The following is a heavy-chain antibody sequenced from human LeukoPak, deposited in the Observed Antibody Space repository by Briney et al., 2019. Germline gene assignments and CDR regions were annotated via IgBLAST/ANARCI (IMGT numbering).Heavy chain of an antibody. CDR1: GHTFTSYG. J-gene: IGHJ4*02. Sequence: GASVKVSCKASGHTFTSYGITWVRQAPGQGLEWMGWISAYNGHTNYAQKLQGRVTMTTDTSTSTAYMELRSLRSDDTAIYYCARQVDTTMALPDYWGQGTLVTVSS. CDR3: ARQVDTTMALPDY. CDR2: ISAYNGHT. D-gene: IGHD5-18*01. V-gene: IGHV1-18*01.